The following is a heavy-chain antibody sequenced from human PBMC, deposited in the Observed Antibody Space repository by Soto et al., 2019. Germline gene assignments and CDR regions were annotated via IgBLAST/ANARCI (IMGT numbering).Heavy chain of an antibody. CDR1: GGSISSGGSY. CDR2: IFYSDSF. D-gene: IGHD3-3*01. J-gene: IGHJ4*02. CDR3: ARAPETPPIFGVVRPHFFDF. Sequence: PSETLSLTCTVSGGSISSGGSYWSWIRQRPGKGLEWIGYIFYSDSFYYTPSLKGRVVILADTSKNQFTLKLSSVTDADTAVYYCARAPETPPIFGVVRPHFFDFWGQGTLVTAPQ. V-gene: IGHV4-31*03.